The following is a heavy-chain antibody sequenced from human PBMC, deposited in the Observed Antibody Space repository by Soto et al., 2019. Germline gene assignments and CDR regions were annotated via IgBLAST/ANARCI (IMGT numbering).Heavy chain of an antibody. CDR1: GFTFSDHY. CDR3: ARAFEYSGYDRGIGAFDI. Sequence: EVQLVESGGGLVQPGGSLRLSCAASGFTFSDHYMDWVRQAPGKGLEWVGRTRNKANSYTTEYAASVKGRFTISRDDSKNSLYLQMNSLKTEDTAVYYCARAFEYSGYDRGIGAFDIWGQGTMVTVSS. D-gene: IGHD5-12*01. CDR2: TRNKANSYTT. V-gene: IGHV3-72*01. J-gene: IGHJ3*02.